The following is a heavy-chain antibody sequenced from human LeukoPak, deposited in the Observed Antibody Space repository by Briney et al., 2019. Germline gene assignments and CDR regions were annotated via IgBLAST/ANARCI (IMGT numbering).Heavy chain of an antibody. CDR1: GFTFSSYA. V-gene: IGHV3-23*01. Sequence: GRSLRLSCAASGFTFSSYAMSWVRQAPGKGLEWVSAISGSGGSTYYADSVKGRFTISRDNSKNTLYLQMNSLRAEDTAVYYCAKLPSYYDILTGSFDYWGQGTLVTVSS. CDR3: AKLPSYYDILTGSFDY. D-gene: IGHD3-9*01. J-gene: IGHJ4*02. CDR2: ISGSGGST.